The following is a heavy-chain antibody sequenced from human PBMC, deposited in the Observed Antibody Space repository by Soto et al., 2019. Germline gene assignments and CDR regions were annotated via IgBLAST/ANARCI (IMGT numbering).Heavy chain of an antibody. V-gene: IGHV4-31*03. Sequence: SETLSLTCTVSGGSISSGGYYWSWIRQHPGKGLEWIGYIYYSGSTYYNPSLKSRVTISVDTSKNQFSLKLSSVTSADSAVYYCARGGFYGDYAFDYWGQGTLVTVSS. J-gene: IGHJ4*02. CDR3: ARGGFYGDYAFDY. CDR2: IYYSGST. D-gene: IGHD4-17*01. CDR1: GGSISSGGYY.